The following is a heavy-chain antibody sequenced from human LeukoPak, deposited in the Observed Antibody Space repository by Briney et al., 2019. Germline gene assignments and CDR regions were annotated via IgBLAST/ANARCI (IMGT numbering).Heavy chain of an antibody. V-gene: IGHV4-34*01. CDR1: GGSFSGYY. CDR3: ARGAKWLGNNCFDP. D-gene: IGHD6-19*01. Sequence: SETLSLTCAVYGGSFSGYYWSWIRQPPGKGLEWIGEINHSGSTNYNPSLKSRVTISVDTSKNQFSLKLSSVTAADTAVYYCARGAKWLGNNCFDPWGQGTLVTVSS. CDR2: INHSGST. J-gene: IGHJ5*02.